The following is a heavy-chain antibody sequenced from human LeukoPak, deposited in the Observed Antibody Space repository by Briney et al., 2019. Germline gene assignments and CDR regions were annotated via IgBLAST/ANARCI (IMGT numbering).Heavy chain of an antibody. J-gene: IGHJ4*02. CDR3: ARSPPRYGIDY. D-gene: IGHD5-18*01. V-gene: IGHV3-48*01. CDR2: ISSSSRTI. Sequence: GGSLRLSCAASGFTFSSYSMNWVRQAPGKGLEWVSYISSSSRTIYYAESVKGRFTISRDNAKNSLDLQMSSLRAEDTAVYYCARSPPRYGIDYWGQGTLVTVSS. CDR1: GFTFSSYS.